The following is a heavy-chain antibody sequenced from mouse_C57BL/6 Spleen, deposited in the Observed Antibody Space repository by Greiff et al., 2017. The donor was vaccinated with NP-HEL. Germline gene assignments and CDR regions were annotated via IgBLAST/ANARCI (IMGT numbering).Heavy chain of an antibody. Sequence: LQESGAELVKPGASVKISCKASGYAFSSYWMNWVKQRPGKGLEWIGQIYPGDGDTNYNGKFKGKATLTADKSSSTAYMQLSSLTSEDSAVYFCARSYDYEAWFAYWGQGTLVTVSA. V-gene: IGHV1-80*01. J-gene: IGHJ3*01. D-gene: IGHD2-4*01. CDR1: GYAFSSYW. CDR3: ARSYDYEAWFAY. CDR2: IYPGDGDT.